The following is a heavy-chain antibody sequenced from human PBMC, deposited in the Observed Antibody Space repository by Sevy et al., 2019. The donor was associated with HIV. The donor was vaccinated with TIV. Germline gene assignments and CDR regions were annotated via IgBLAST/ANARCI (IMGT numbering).Heavy chain of an antibody. CDR2: IYSGGST. CDR3: ARDRLGITISAEWGGGMDV. D-gene: IGHD3-3*01. J-gene: IGHJ6*02. V-gene: IGHV3-53*01. CDR1: GFTVSSNY. Sequence: GGSLRLSCAASGFTVSSNYMSWVRQAPGKGLEWVSVIYSGGSTYYADSVKGRFTISRDNSKNTLYLQMNSLRAEDTAVYYCARDRLGITISAEWGGGMDVWGQGTTVTVSS.